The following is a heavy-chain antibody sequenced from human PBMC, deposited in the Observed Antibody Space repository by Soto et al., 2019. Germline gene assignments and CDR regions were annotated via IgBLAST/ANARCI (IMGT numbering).Heavy chain of an antibody. Sequence: PSETLSLTCTVSGDSVTSSRYYWGWVRQAPGKGLEWIGSVPYAGNTYYNPSLKSRVTLFIDTSKNHFSLSLRSVTAADTAVYYCARLFAAQTAVGFDFWGQGLLVTVSS. V-gene: IGHV4-39*02. CDR3: ARLFAAQTAVGFDF. J-gene: IGHJ4*02. CDR2: VPYAGNT. CDR1: GDSVTSSRYY. D-gene: IGHD6-25*01.